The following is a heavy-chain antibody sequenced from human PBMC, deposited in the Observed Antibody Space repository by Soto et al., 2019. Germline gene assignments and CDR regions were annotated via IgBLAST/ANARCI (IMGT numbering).Heavy chain of an antibody. J-gene: IGHJ4*02. V-gene: IGHV1-58*01. Sequence: SVKVSCKASGFTFTSSAVQWVRQARGQRLEWIGWIVVGSGNTNYAQKFQERVTITRDMSTSTAYMELSSLRSEDTAVYYCAAVAATALKYYFDYWGQGTLVTVSS. CDR1: GFTFTSSA. CDR3: AAVAATALKYYFDY. D-gene: IGHD2-15*01. CDR2: IVVGSGNT.